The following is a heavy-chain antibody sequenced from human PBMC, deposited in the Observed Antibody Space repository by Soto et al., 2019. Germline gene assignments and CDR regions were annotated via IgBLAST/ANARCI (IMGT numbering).Heavy chain of an antibody. V-gene: IGHV3-23*01. CDR2: ISGSGGSA. J-gene: IGHJ4*02. CDR1: GFTFSSYA. CDR3: AQGSGSSIWVWDTFDY. D-gene: IGHD6-13*01. Sequence: EVQLLESGGGLVQPGGSLRLSCAASGFTFSSYAMSWVRQAPGKWLEWVSAISGSGGSAYYADSVKGRFTISRDNSKNPLYLQMNSLRAEDPAIYYCAQGSGSSIWVWDTFDYWGQGTLVTVSS.